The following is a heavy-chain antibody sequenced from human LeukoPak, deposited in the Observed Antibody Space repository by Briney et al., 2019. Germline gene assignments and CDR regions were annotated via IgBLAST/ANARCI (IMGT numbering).Heavy chain of an antibody. CDR1: GFTFDDYA. D-gene: IGHD5-18*01. J-gene: IGHJ6*03. CDR3: ARGSVQLWLRDTYYYMDV. Sequence: GESLRLSCAASGFTFDDYAMNWVRQVPGRGLEWVSGINWNGRITEYADSVKDRFTISRQNTKNSLYLYMNNLGGEDTALYFCARGSVQLWLRDTYYYMDVWGKGTTVAVSS. V-gene: IGHV3-20*04. CDR2: INWNGRIT.